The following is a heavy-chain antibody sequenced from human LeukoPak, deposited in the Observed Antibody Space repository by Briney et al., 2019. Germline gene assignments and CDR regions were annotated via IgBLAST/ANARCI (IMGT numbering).Heavy chain of an antibody. V-gene: IGHV3-30*03. D-gene: IGHD3-10*01. J-gene: IGHJ3*02. CDR3: ARSGITMVGGVSIGLLAFDI. CDR2: ISYDGSNK. Sequence: PGGSLRLSCAASGFTFSSYGMHWVRQAPGRGLEWVAVISYDGSNKYYADSVKGRFTISRDNAKNTLYVQMSSLRAEDTAVYYCARSGITMVGGVSIGLLAFDIWGQGTMVTVSS. CDR1: GFTFSSYG.